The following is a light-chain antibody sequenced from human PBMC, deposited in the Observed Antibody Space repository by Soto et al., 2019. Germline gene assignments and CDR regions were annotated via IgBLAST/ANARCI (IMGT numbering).Light chain of an antibody. V-gene: IGLV1-40*01. CDR3: QSYDRSQSGSV. CDR2: GNN. J-gene: IGLJ3*02. CDR1: TSNIGDYD. Sequence: QSVLTQPPSVSGAPGRRVTISCAGSTSNIGDYDVHWYQQLPGTAPKLLIYGNNNRPSGVPDRFSGSKSGTSASLAITGLQAEDEADYYCQSYDRSQSGSVFGGGTKLTVL.